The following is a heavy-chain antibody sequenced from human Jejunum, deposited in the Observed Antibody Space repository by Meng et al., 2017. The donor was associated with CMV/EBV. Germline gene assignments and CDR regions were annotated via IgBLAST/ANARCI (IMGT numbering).Heavy chain of an antibody. V-gene: IGHV3-74*01. CDR2: INPGGIPT. D-gene: IGHD6-19*01. CDR3: ATAGNFRFDT. Sequence: SCEPSGFTFSSCWIHWVRQAPGKGLGSVSRINPGGIPTNYAASVPGRVSRSRAKAKSTLSLRMLGPRADDTAVYFCATAGNFRFDTWGQGTLVTVSS. J-gene: IGHJ5*02. CDR1: GFTFSSCW.